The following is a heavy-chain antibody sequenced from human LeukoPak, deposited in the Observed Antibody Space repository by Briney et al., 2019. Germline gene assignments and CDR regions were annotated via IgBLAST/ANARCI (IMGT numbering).Heavy chain of an antibody. CDR2: INPNSGGT. CDR3: ARVASHCSGGSCYSFGAFDI. Sequence: ASVKVSCKASGYTFTGYYMHWVRQAPGQGLEWMGWINPNSGGTNYAQKFQGWVTMTRDTSISTAYMELSRLRSDDTAVYYCARVASHCSGGSCYSFGAFDIWGQGTMVTVSS. CDR1: GYTFTGYY. J-gene: IGHJ3*02. V-gene: IGHV1-2*04. D-gene: IGHD2-15*01.